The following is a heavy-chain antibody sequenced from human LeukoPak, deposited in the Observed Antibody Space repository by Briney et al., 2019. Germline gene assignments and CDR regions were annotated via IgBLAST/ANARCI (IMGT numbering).Heavy chain of an antibody. CDR3: ARVLTDFWSGYYRGRYFDY. D-gene: IGHD3-3*01. CDR2: ISSSSTI. V-gene: IGHV3-48*04. J-gene: IGHJ4*02. Sequence: GGSLRLSCAASGFTFSSYSMNWVRQAPGKGLEWVSYISSSSTIYYADSVKGRFTISRDSAKNSLYLQMNSLRAEDTAVYYCARVLTDFWSGYYRGRYFDYWGQGTLVTVSS. CDR1: GFTFSSYS.